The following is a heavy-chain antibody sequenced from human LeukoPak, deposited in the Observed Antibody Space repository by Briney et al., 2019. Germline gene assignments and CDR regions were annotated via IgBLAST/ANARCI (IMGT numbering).Heavy chain of an antibody. V-gene: IGHV4-59*01. CDR3: ARGGRLLPLNY. D-gene: IGHD3-22*01. Sequence: SETLSLTCIVSGGSISSYYWSWIRQPPGKGLEWIGYIYYSGSTKYNPSLKSRVTISVDTSKNQFSLNLSFVTAADTAVYYCARGGRLLPLNYWGQGTLVTVSS. J-gene: IGHJ4*02. CDR1: GGSISSYY. CDR2: IYYSGST.